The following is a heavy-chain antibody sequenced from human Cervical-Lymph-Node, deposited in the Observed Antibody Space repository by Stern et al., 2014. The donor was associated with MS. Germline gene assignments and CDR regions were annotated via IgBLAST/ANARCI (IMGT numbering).Heavy chain of an antibody. CDR3: ARGYAGYDFDY. V-gene: IGHV3-21*01. Sequence: EVQLVESGGGLVKPGGSLRLSCAASGFSFSSYNMNWVRQAPGKGLEWVSSIHSTNNYMYYTDLVKGRFTISRDNTHNSLYLQMNSLNAEDTAVYYCARGYAGYDFDYWGQGTLVTVSS. J-gene: IGHJ4*02. CDR2: IHSTNNYM. D-gene: IGHD5-12*01. CDR1: GFSFSSYN.